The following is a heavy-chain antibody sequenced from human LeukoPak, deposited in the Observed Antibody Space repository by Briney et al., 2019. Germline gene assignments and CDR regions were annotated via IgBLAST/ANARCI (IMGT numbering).Heavy chain of an antibody. J-gene: IGHJ6*02. CDR1: GDSVSSNSAA. V-gene: IGHV6-1*01. Sequence: SQTLSLTCAISGDSVSSNSAAWNWIRQSPSRGLEWLGRTYYKSKWYNDYAVSVKSRMTIKPDTSKNQFSLHLNSVTPEDTAVYYCARDPGIYSSAYYMGSFYGMDVWGQGTTVTVSS. D-gene: IGHD3-22*01. CDR2: TYYKSKWYN. CDR3: ARDPGIYSSAYYMGSFYGMDV.